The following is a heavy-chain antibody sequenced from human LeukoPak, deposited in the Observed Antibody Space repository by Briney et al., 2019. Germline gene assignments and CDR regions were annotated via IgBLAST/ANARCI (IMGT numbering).Heavy chain of an antibody. D-gene: IGHD6-13*01. CDR2: ISYDGSNK. V-gene: IGHV3-30*03. J-gene: IGHJ6*02. CDR3: ARASSSWVKRRYYYGLDV. CDR1: GFTFSSYG. Sequence: GRSLRLSCAASGFTFSSYGMHWVRQAPGKGLEWVAVISYDGSNKYYADSVKGRFTISRDNAKNSLFLQMNSLRVEDTAVYYCARASSSWVKRRYYYGLDVWGQGTTVTVSS.